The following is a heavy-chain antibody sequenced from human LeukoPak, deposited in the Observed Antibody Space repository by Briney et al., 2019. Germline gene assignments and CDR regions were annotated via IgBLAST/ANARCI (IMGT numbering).Heavy chain of an antibody. D-gene: IGHD4-17*01. V-gene: IGHV3-7*01. CDR3: ARGATVTNPYFDH. CDR2: IKQDGSEK. Sequence: GGSLRLSCAASGFTFSNSWMTWVRQAPGKGLEWVANIKQDGSEKYCVDSVKGRFTISRDNAKNSLYLQMNSLSAEDTAVYYCARGATVTNPYFDHWGQGALVAVSS. CDR1: GFTFSNSW. J-gene: IGHJ4*02.